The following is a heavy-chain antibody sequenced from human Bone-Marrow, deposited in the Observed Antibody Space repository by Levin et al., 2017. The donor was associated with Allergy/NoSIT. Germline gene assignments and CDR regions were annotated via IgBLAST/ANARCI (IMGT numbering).Heavy chain of an antibody. CDR1: GGSFSGYY. Sequence: PGGSLRLSCAVYGGSFSGYYWSWIRQPPGKGLEWIGEINHSGSTNYNPSLKSRVTISVDTSKNQFSLKLSSVTAADTAVYYCASGIAGAAGTPRYFDYWGQGTLVTVSS. CDR2: INHSGST. D-gene: IGHD6-19*01. V-gene: IGHV4-34*01. J-gene: IGHJ4*02. CDR3: ASGIAGAAGTPRYFDY.